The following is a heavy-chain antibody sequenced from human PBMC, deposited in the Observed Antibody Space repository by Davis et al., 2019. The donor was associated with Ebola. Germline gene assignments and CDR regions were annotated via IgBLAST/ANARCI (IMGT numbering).Heavy chain of an antibody. Sequence: ASVKVSCKASGYTFTGYYIHWVRQAPGQGLEWMGCINPNSGGTKYAQNLQGRVTMTTDTSTSTAYMDLRSLRSDDTAVYYCARGTLHAGRPWYHYYMDVWGKGTTVTVSS. J-gene: IGHJ6*03. D-gene: IGHD6-6*01. CDR1: GYTFTGYY. V-gene: IGHV1-2*02. CDR3: ARGTLHAGRPWYHYYMDV. CDR2: INPNSGGT.